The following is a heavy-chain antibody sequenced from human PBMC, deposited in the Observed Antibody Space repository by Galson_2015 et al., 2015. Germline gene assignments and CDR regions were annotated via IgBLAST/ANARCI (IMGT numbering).Heavy chain of an antibody. CDR1: GFTFSNSA. Sequence: SVKVSCKASGFTFSNSAMQWVRPARGQRLELIGWIVVGSGNTNYAQEFQERATITRDVSTSTVYMELTRLRSEDTAVYYCAADDLGVGYWGQGSLVTVSS. J-gene: IGHJ4*02. CDR2: IVVGSGNT. CDR3: AADDLGVGY. D-gene: IGHD2-8*01. V-gene: IGHV1-58*02.